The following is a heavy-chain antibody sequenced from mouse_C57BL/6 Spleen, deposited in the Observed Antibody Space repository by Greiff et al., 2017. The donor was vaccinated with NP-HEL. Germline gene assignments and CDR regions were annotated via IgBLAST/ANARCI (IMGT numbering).Heavy chain of an antibody. J-gene: IGHJ2*01. V-gene: IGHV1-26*01. CDR2: INPNNGGT. D-gene: IGHD2-3*01. CDR1: GYTFTDYY. Sequence: EVQLQQSGPELVKPGASVKISCKASGYTFTDYYMNWVKQSHGKSLEWIGDINPNNGGTSYNQKFKGKATLTVDKSSSTAYMELRSLTSEDSAVYYCARGDGYHGDYWGQGTTLTVSS. CDR3: ARGDGYHGDY.